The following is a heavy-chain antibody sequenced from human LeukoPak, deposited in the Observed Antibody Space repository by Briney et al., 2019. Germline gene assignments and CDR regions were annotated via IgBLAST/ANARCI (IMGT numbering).Heavy chain of an antibody. Sequence: PGGSLRLSCSASGFTFTTYAMSWVCQAPGKGLEWVSAISGSGSSTYYADSVKGRFTISRDNSKNTLFLQMNSLRAEDTAVYYCAKGYCSSSSCYSYAFDIWGQGTVVTVSS. J-gene: IGHJ3*02. V-gene: IGHV3-23*01. CDR1: GFTFTTYA. D-gene: IGHD2-2*01. CDR2: ISGSGSST. CDR3: AKGYCSSSSCYSYAFDI.